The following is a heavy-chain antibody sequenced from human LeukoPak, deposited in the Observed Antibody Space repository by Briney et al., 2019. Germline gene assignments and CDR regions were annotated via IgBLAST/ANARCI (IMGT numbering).Heavy chain of an antibody. CDR3: ARSRLRPIDAFDI. D-gene: IGHD4-17*01. CDR1: GGPISSYY. J-gene: IGHJ3*02. Sequence: SETLSLTCTVSGGPISSYYWSWIRQPPGKGLEWIGYIYYSGSTNYNPSLKSRVTISVDTSKNQFSLKLSSVTAADTAVYYCARSRLRPIDAFDIWGQGTMVTVSS. V-gene: IGHV4-59*01. CDR2: IYYSGST.